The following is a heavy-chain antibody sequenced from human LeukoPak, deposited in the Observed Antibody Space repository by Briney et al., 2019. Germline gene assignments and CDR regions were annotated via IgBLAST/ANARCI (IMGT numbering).Heavy chain of an antibody. CDR3: ARRIGWYYY. Sequence: PSGTLSLTCTVSGGSINNYYWSWIRQPPGKGLEWIGYIYYSGSTNYNPSLKSRVTISVDTSKNQLSLKLSSVTAADTAVYYCARRIGWYYYWGQGTLVTVSS. D-gene: IGHD6-19*01. J-gene: IGHJ4*02. V-gene: IGHV4-59*08. CDR2: IYYSGST. CDR1: GGSINNYY.